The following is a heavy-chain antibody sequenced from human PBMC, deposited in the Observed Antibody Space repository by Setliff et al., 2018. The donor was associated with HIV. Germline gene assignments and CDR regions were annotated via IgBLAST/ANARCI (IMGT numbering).Heavy chain of an antibody. Sequence: SETLSLTGAVYGGPLSGHYWSWIRQPPGQGLEWIGETSHSGKTNYNPSLKSRVTISVDTSKNQFSLKLTSVTAADTAVYYCVTSSSWSSRLNFWGPGMLVTVSS. CDR2: TSHSGKT. CDR3: VTSSSWSSRLNF. CDR1: GGPLSGHY. V-gene: IGHV4-34*01. J-gene: IGHJ4*02. D-gene: IGHD2-2*01.